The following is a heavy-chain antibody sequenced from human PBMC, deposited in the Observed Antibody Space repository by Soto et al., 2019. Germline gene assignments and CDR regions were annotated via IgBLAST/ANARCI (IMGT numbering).Heavy chain of an antibody. Sequence: EVQLVESGGGLVQPGESLRLSCAASGFTFSSYSLNWVRQAPGKGLEWVSYISTSSSNIYYADSVKGRFTTSRDNANNSLYLQMNSLRDGDTAVYYCARDWYSNALAPEAFDIWGQGTMVIVSS. V-gene: IGHV3-48*02. CDR3: ARDWYSNALAPEAFDI. CDR1: GFTFSSYS. J-gene: IGHJ3*02. CDR2: ISTSSSNI. D-gene: IGHD5-18*01.